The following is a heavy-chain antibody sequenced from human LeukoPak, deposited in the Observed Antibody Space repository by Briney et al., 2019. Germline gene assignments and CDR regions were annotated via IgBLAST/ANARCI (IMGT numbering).Heavy chain of an antibody. CDR1: GYTFTSYY. V-gene: IGHV1-46*01. CDR3: ARDRLDCSSTSCYPPYNWFDP. CDR2: INPSGGST. D-gene: IGHD2-2*01. Sequence: ASVKVSCKASGYTFTSYYMHWVRQAPGQGLEWMGIINPSGGSTSYAQKFQGRVTMTRDTSTSTVYMELSSLRSEDTAVYYCARDRLDCSSTSCYPPYNWFDPWGQGTLVTVSS. J-gene: IGHJ5*02.